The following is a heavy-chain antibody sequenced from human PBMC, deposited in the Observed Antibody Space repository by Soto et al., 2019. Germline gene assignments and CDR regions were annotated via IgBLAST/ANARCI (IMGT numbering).Heavy chain of an antibody. Sequence: SGPTLVNPAETLTLTCSISGFSLSDIRLGVGWIRQPPGKALEWLAHIFANDETTYSTSLKARLSISRDTSKSQVVLTMTNLDPEDTGTYYCARMRVSGPYFDFFDNWGQGALVTVSS. CDR1: GFSLSDIRLG. J-gene: IGHJ4*02. CDR2: IFANDET. V-gene: IGHV2-26*03. CDR3: ARMRVSGPYFDFFDN. D-gene: IGHD1-26*01.